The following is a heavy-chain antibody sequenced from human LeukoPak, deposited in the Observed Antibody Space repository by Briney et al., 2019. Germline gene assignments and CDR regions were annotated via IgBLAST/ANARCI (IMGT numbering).Heavy chain of an antibody. CDR3: ARYGADCFDY. V-gene: IGHV3-21*01. D-gene: IGHD4/OR15-4a*01. J-gene: IGHJ4*02. CDR2: ISYTSTYI. Sequence: GGSLRLSCAASGFXFSSYSINWVRQAPGMGLEWVASISYTSTYIFYADSLKGRFTISRDNTENSLYLQMNSLRAEDTAVYYCARYGADCFDYWGQGTLVTVSS. CDR1: GFXFSSYS.